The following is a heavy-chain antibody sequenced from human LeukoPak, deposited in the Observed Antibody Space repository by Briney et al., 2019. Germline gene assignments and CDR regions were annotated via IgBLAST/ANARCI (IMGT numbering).Heavy chain of an antibody. J-gene: IGHJ4*02. CDR1: GFTFSSYA. D-gene: IGHD6-13*01. V-gene: IGHV3-23*01. CDR2: ISGRSVST. Sequence: GGSLRLSCAASGFTFSSYAMTWVRQAPGKGLEWVSGISGRSVSTFYADSVKGRFTISRDNSKNTLFLQMNSLRAEDTAVYYCVKTPSIAAGGSLFDYGGQGTLVTVSS. CDR3: VKTPSIAAGGSLFDY.